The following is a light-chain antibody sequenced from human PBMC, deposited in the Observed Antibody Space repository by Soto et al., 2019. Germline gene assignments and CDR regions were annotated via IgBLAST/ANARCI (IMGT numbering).Light chain of an antibody. CDR2: DVS. CDR1: NSDIGGYNY. J-gene: IGLJ2*01. Sequence: QSALTQPASVSGSPGQSITISCTGTNSDIGGYNYVSWYQQHPGKAPKLMIYDVSNRPSGVSYRFSGSKSGNTASLTISGLQAEDEADYYCSSYTSRSTLGVFGEGNKLTVL. V-gene: IGLV2-14*03. CDR3: SSYTSRSTLGV.